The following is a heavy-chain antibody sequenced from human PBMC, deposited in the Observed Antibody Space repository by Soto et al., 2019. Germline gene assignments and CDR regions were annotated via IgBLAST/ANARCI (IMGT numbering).Heavy chain of an antibody. J-gene: IGHJ4*02. Sequence: QVQLVESGGGVVQPGRSLRLSCAASGFTFSSYGLHWVRQAPGMGLEWVAVIWDDGSNKYYADSEKGRFTISRDNSKNTLYLQRDSPRAEDTAGYDCARGGKDRGVGPLGYWGQGTLVTVSS. CDR3: ARGGKDRGVGPLGY. CDR1: GFTFSSYG. V-gene: IGHV3-33*01. D-gene: IGHD3-10*01. CDR2: IWDDGSNK.